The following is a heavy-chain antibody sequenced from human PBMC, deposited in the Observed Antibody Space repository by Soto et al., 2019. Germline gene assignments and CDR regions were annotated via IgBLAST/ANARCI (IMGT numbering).Heavy chain of an antibody. V-gene: IGHV1-69*13. Sequence: ASVKVSCKASGGIFSSYAISWVRQAPGQGLEWMGGIIPIFGTANYAQKFQGRVTITADESTSTAYMELSSLRSEDTALYYCARDQSITGSKKWFDPWGQGTLVTVSS. CDR2: IIPIFGTA. CDR1: GGIFSSYA. J-gene: IGHJ5*02. CDR3: ARDQSITGSKKWFDP. D-gene: IGHD1-20*01.